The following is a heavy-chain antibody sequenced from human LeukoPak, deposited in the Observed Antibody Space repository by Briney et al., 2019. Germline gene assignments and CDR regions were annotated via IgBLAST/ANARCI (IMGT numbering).Heavy chain of an antibody. CDR1: GYTFTGYY. Sequence: ASVKASCKASGYTFTGYYMHWVRQAPGQGLEWMGRINPNSGGTNYAQKFQGRVTMTRDTSISTAYMELSRLRSDDTAVYYCARDRRQWLVVDAFDIWGQGTMVTVSS. CDR2: INPNSGGT. CDR3: ARDRRQWLVVDAFDI. D-gene: IGHD6-19*01. V-gene: IGHV1-2*06. J-gene: IGHJ3*02.